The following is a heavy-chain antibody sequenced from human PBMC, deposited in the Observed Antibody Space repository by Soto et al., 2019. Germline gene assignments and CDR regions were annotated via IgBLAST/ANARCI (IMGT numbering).Heavy chain of an antibody. CDR3: ARAIVVVMTDY. Sequence: GGSLRLSCAASGFTFSSYEMNWVRQAPGKGLEWVSYISSSGSTIYYADSVKGRFTISRDNAKNSLYLQMNSLRAEDTAVYYCARAIVVVMTDYWGQGTLVTVSS. J-gene: IGHJ4*02. V-gene: IGHV3-48*03. CDR2: ISSSGSTI. D-gene: IGHD3-22*01. CDR1: GFTFSSYE.